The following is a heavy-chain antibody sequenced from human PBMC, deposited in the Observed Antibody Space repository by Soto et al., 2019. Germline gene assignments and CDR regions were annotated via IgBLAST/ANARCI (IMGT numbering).Heavy chain of an antibody. CDR1: GYTFITYG. Sequence: QVQLVQSGAEVKKPGASVKVSSKASGYTFITYGVSWMRQAPGQGLDWLGWISTYNGNTRYAERLQGRVTMTTDTTTNTAYMELRNLRSDDTAVYYCARGPTDYYDNSANYFLDYWGQGTLVTVSS. D-gene: IGHD3-22*01. J-gene: IGHJ4*02. CDR3: ARGPTDYYDNSANYFLDY. CDR2: ISTYNGNT. V-gene: IGHV1-18*01.